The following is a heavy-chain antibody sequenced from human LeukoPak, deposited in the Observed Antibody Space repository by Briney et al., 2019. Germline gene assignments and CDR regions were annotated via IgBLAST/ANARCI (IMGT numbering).Heavy chain of an antibody. V-gene: IGHV1-69*05. Sequence: SVKVSCKVSGYTLTELSMHWVRQAPGKGLEWMGGIIPIFGTANYAQKFQGRVTITTDESTSTAYMELSSLRSEDTAVYYCARGYGKSREPSPAMVTFDYWGQGTLVTVSS. CDR1: GYTLTELS. CDR2: IIPIFGTA. J-gene: IGHJ4*02. D-gene: IGHD5-18*01. CDR3: ARGYGKSREPSPAMVTFDY.